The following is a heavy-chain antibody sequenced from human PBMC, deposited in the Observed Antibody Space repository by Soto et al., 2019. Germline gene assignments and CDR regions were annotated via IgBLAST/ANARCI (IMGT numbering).Heavy chain of an antibody. CDR1: GGSISSYY. J-gene: IGHJ3*02. CDR2: IYYSGST. V-gene: IGHV4-59*01. CDR3: ASAKRQVDDFDI. D-gene: IGHD6-25*01. Sequence: SETLSLTCTVSGGSISSYYWSWIRQPPGKGLERIGYIYYSGSTNYNPSLKSRVTISVDTSKNQFSLKLSSVTAADTAVYYCASAKRQVDDFDIWGQETMLTVSS.